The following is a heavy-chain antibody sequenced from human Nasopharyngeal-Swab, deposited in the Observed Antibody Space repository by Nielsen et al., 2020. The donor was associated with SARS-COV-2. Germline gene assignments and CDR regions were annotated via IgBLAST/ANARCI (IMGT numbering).Heavy chain of an antibody. Sequence: GGSLRLSCSASGFTFSSYAMHWVRQAPGKGLEYVSAISSNGGSTYYADSVKGRFTISRDNSKNTLYLQMSSLRAEDTAVYYCVKTGYCSSTSCYFNDFWSGYYTPSGYYYGMDVWGQGTTVTVSS. CDR1: GFTFSSYA. J-gene: IGHJ6*02. V-gene: IGHV3-64D*06. D-gene: IGHD2-2*01. CDR2: ISSNGGST. CDR3: VKTGYCSSTSCYFNDFWSGYYTPSGYYYGMDV.